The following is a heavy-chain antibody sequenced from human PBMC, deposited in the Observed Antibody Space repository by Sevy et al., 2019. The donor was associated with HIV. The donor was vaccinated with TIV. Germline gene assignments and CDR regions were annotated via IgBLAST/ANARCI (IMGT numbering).Heavy chain of an antibody. J-gene: IGHJ6*02. CDR3: ARGDVIRGAIYYYGMDV. V-gene: IGHV3-53*01. CDR2: IYSGGGT. Sequence: GGSLRLSCAASGFTVSSNYMNWVRQAPGKGLEWVSVIYSGGGTYYADSVKGRFTISRDNSKNTLYLQMNSLRAEDTAGYYGARGDVIRGAIYYYGMDVWGQGTTVTVSS. CDR1: GFTVSSNY. D-gene: IGHD1-26*01.